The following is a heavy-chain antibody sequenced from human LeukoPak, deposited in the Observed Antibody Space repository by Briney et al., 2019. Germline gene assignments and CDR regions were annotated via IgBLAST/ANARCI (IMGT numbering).Heavy chain of an antibody. J-gene: IGHJ5*02. CDR1: GGSISSGGYN. CDR2: INCSGTT. V-gene: IGHV4-31*03. Sequence: SETLPLTCTVSGGSISSGGYNWSWIRQHPGKGLEWIMNINCSGTTSYNPSLKSRITISVDTSKIKFSLKVSSVTVADTAVGYCARLGYGHYPIRFDPWGQGTLVTVS. D-gene: IGHD4-17*01. CDR3: ARLGYGHYPIRFDP.